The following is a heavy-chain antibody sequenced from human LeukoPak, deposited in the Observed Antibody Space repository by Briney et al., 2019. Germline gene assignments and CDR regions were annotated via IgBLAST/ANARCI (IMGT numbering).Heavy chain of an antibody. CDR3: ARALRRPFGESFIDD. CDR2: IYHCGST. CDR1: GGSISRGGYS. J-gene: IGHJ4*02. V-gene: IGHV4-30-2*01. Sequence: TLSLTCAVSGGSISRGGYSWSWIRQPPGKGLERIGSIYHCGSTYYNPSLKSRVTISVDRSKNQFSLKLSSVTAAVTAVYYCARALRRPFGESFIDDWGQGTLVTVSS. D-gene: IGHD3-10*01.